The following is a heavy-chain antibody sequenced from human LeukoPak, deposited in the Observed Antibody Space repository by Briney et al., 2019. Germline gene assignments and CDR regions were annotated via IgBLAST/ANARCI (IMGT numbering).Heavy chain of an antibody. J-gene: IGHJ4*02. D-gene: IGHD6-19*01. CDR3: ARGYRSAVAGIDY. Sequence: PSQTLSLTCTVSGGSISSGSYYWSWIRQPAGKGLEWIGRIYTSGSTNYNPSLKSRVTISVDTSKNQFSLKLSSVTAADTAVYYCARGYRSAVAGIDYWGQGTLVTVSS. CDR1: GGSISSGSYY. CDR2: IYTSGST. V-gene: IGHV4-61*02.